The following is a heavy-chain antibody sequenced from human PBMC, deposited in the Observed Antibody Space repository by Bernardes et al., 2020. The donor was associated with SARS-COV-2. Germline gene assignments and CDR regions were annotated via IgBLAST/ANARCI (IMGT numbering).Heavy chain of an antibody. D-gene: IGHD3-10*01. J-gene: IGHJ6*02. V-gene: IGHV1-69*04. CDR1: GGTFSNYA. CDR2: VIPVLGIP. CDR3: AILGESKFYSYNGMDV. Sequence: SVKVSCKASGGTFSNYAISWVRQAPGQGLEWMGRVIPVLGIPDYAQKFQGRVTITADKSASSVYMGLTNLRSDDTAVYYCAILGESKFYSYNGMDVWGQGTTVIISS.